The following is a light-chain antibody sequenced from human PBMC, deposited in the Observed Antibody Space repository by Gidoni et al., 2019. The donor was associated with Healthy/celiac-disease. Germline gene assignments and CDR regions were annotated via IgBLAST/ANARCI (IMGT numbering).Light chain of an antibody. CDR3: SSYTSSSTLGYV. J-gene: IGLJ1*01. CDR1: SSDVGGYNY. V-gene: IGLV2-14*01. Sequence: QPALTQPASVSGSPGQSITISCTGTSSDVGGYNYVSWYQQHPGKDPKLMIYDVSNRPSGVSNRFSGSKSGNTASLTISGLQAEDEADYYCSSYTSSSTLGYVFGTGTKVTVL. CDR2: DVS.